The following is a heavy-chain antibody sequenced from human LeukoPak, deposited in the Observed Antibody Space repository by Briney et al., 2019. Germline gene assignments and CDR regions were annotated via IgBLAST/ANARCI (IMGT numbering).Heavy chain of an antibody. J-gene: IGHJ5*02. CDR1: GFTFSSYG. CDR2: ISYDGSNK. Sequence: GGSLRLSCAASGFTFSSYGMSWVRQAPGKGLEWVAVISYDGSNKYYADSVKGRFTISRDNSKNTLYLQMNSLRAEDTAVYYCARDAGLHNWFDPWGQGTLATVSS. D-gene: IGHD3/OR15-3a*01. V-gene: IGHV3-30*03. CDR3: ARDAGLHNWFDP.